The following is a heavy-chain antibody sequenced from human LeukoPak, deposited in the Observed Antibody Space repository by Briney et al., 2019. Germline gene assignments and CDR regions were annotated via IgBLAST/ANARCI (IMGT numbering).Heavy chain of an antibody. V-gene: IGHV4-30-2*01. CDR3: AWSGYSGLDY. CDR1: GGSISSGGYY. Sequence: SETLSLTCTVSGGSISSGGYYWSWIRQPPGKGLEWIGYIYHSGSTYYNPSLKSRVTISVDRSKNQFSLKLSSVTAADTAVYYCAWSGYSGLDYWGQGTLVTVSS. J-gene: IGHJ4*02. CDR2: IYHSGST. D-gene: IGHD3-3*01.